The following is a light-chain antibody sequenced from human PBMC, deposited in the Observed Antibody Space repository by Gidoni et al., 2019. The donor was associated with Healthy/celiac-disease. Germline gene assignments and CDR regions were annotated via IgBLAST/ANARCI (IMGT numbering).Light chain of an antibody. CDR3: QQSYSTPPT. V-gene: IGKV1-39*01. CDR1: QRISSY. Sequence: DIQMTQSPSSLSASVGDRVTITCRASQRISSYLNWYQQKPGKAPKLLIDAASSLQSGVPSRFSGRGCGTDITLTSSSLQPEDFATYYCQQSYSTPPTFGQGTKLEIK. CDR2: AAS. J-gene: IGKJ2*01.